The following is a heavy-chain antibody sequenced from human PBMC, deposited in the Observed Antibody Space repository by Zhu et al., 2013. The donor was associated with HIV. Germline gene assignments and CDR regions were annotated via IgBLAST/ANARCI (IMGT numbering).Heavy chain of an antibody. CDR2: ISPNSGGT. Sequence: QVQLVQSGAEVKKPGASVKVSCKASGYRFTDYYLHWVRQAPGQGLEWMGWISPNSGGTKYAQKFQGRVTMTRDTSISTAYLEVGSLRSDDTAIYYCARDGVYTTDYDAFDIWGQGAMVTVSS. V-gene: IGHV1-2*02. J-gene: IGHJ3*02. D-gene: IGHD3-16*01. CDR1: GYRFTDYY. CDR3: ARDGVYTTDYDAFDI.